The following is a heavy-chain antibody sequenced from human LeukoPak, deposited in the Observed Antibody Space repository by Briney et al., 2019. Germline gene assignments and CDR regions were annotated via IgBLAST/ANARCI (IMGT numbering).Heavy chain of an antibody. CDR2: INHSGST. CDR1: GGFLSGYY. Sequence: PSETLSLTCAVYGGFLSGYYWSWIRQPPGKGLEWIGEINHSGSTNYNPSLKSRVTIPVDPSKNQFSLMLSSVTPADPAVYSVARGHPELWSGYYTDPKNTNNDYWGQGTLVTVSS. V-gene: IGHV4-34*01. D-gene: IGHD3-3*01. CDR3: ARGHPELWSGYYTDPKNTNNDY. J-gene: IGHJ4*02.